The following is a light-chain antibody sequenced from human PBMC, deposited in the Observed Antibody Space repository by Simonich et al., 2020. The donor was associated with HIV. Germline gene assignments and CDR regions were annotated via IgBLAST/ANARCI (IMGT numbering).Light chain of an antibody. Sequence: QSALTQPPSASGSPGQSVTISCTGTSSDVGDFKYVSWHQQHPGKAPKPMIYEVSKRPSGVPDRFSGSKSGNTASLAVSGLQAEDEADYYCSSYAGSNVWVFGGGTKLSVL. CDR1: SSDVGDFKY. CDR3: SSYAGSNVWV. V-gene: IGLV2-8*01. J-gene: IGLJ3*02. CDR2: EVS.